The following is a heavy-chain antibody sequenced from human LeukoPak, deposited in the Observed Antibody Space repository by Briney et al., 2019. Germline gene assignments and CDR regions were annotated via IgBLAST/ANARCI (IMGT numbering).Heavy chain of an antibody. D-gene: IGHD1-26*01. CDR2: ISAGGATI. CDR1: GFSFSTYA. CDR3: AKDSGGTYFYYYYYMDV. Sequence: PGGSLRLSCAASGFSFSTYAMSWVRQAPGKGLEWVSAISAGGATIYYADSVKGRFTVSRDNSKNTLYLRMNGLRADDTAVYYCAKDSGGTYFYYYYYMDVWGQGTTVTVSS. J-gene: IGHJ6*03. V-gene: IGHV3-23*01.